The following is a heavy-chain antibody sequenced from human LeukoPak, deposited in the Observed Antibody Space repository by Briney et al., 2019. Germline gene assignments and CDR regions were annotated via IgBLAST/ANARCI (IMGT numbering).Heavy chain of an antibody. V-gene: IGHV4-39*01. CDR3: ARRAAYGSGSYFDF. D-gene: IGHD3-10*01. CDR1: GGSISSSTYY. J-gene: IGHJ4*02. Sequence: KPSETLSLTCAVSGGSISSSTYYWAWIRQPPGKGLEWIETISYSGSTYYNPSLKSRVTISVDKSKNQFSLRLSSVTAADTAVYYCARRAAYGSGSYFDFWGQGTLVTVSS. CDR2: ISYSGST.